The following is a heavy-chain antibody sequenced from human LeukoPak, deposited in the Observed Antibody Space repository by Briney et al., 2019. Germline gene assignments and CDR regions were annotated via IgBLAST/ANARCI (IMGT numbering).Heavy chain of an antibody. D-gene: IGHD6-13*01. CDR2: INPNSGGT. CDR1: GYTFTGYY. V-gene: IGHV1-2*04. J-gene: IGHJ5*02. CDR3: ARAGRIAAAGSWFDP. Sequence: ASVKVSCKASGYTFTGYYMHWVRQAPGQGLEWMGWINPNSGGTNYAQKIQGWVTMTRDTSISTAYMELSRLRSDDTAVYYCARAGRIAAAGSWFDPWGQGTLVTVSS.